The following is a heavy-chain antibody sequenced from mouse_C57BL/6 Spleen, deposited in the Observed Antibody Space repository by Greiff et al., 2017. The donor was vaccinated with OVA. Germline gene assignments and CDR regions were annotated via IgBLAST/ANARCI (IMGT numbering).Heavy chain of an antibody. CDR1: GFTFSSYA. D-gene: IGHD2-4*01. Sequence: DVMLVESGEGLVKPGGSLKLSCAASGFTFSSYAMSWVRQTPEKRLEWVAYISSGGDYIYYADTVKGRFTISRDNARNTLYLQMSSLKSEDTAMYYCTRDRDYDGDAMDYWGQGTSVTVSS. V-gene: IGHV5-9-1*02. CDR2: ISSGGDYI. CDR3: TRDRDYDGDAMDY. J-gene: IGHJ4*01.